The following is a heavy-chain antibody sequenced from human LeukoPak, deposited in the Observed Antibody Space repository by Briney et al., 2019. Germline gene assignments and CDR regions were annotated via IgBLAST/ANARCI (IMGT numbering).Heavy chain of an antibody. Sequence: GGSLRLSCAASGFTVSSNYMSWVRQAPGKGLEWVSAISGSGGSTYYADSVKGRFTISRDNSKNTLYLQMNSLRAEDTAVYYCAKPDNWNYPHYWGQGTLVTVSS. CDR2: ISGSGGST. CDR1: GFTVSSNY. CDR3: AKPDNWNYPHY. V-gene: IGHV3-23*01. J-gene: IGHJ4*02. D-gene: IGHD1-1*01.